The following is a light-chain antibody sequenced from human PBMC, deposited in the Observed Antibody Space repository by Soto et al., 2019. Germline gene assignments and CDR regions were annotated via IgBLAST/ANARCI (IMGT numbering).Light chain of an antibody. Sequence: DIQMTQSPSTLSGSVGDRVTITCRASQTISSWLAWYQQKPGKAPKLLIYDASSLESGVPSRFSGSGSGTEFTLTISSLQPDDFATYYCQQANSFPITFGQGTRLEI. CDR3: QQANSFPIT. CDR2: DAS. CDR1: QTISSW. V-gene: IGKV1-5*01. J-gene: IGKJ5*01.